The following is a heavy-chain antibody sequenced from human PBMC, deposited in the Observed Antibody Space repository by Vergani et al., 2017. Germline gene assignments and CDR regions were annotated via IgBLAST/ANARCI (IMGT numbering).Heavy chain of an antibody. CDR2: IYYSGST. CDR1: GGSISSYY. V-gene: IGHV4-59*12. D-gene: IGHD1-1*01. J-gene: IGHJ2*01. Sequence: QVQLQESGPGLVKPSETLSLTCTVSGGSISSYYWSWIRQPPGKGLEWIGYIYYSGSTNYNPSLKRRVTISVDTSKNQFSLKLSSVTAADTAVYYCARVERDMTPREGLCFDLWGRGTLVTVSS. CDR3: ARVERDMTPREGLCFDL.